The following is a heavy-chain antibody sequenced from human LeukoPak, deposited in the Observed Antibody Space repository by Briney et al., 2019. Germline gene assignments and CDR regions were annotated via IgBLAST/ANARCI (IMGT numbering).Heavy chain of an antibody. J-gene: IGHJ6*02. D-gene: IGHD1-26*01. V-gene: IGHV1-2*02. CDR1: GYTFSDYY. Sequence: ASVKVSCKASGYTFSDYYMHWVRQGPGQGLEWMGWINPNSGGTNYAQNFQDRVTMTRDTSISTAYMELSRLRSDDTAVYYCARDKPPSGSYYYYYGMDVWGQGTTVTVSS. CDR3: ARDKPPSGSYYYYYGMDV. CDR2: INPNSGGT.